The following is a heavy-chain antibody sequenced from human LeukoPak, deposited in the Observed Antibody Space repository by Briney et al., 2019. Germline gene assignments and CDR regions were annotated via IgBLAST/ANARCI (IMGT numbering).Heavy chain of an antibody. CDR3: TNEYSSGEGWFDP. V-gene: IGHV3-49*03. D-gene: IGHD6-19*01. CDR2: IRSKAYGGTT. J-gene: IGHJ5*02. CDR1: GFTFGGYS. Sequence: PGGSPSTSCTASGFTFGGYSLSWFRQAPGKGLEWVGFIRSKAYGGTTEYAASVKGRFTISRDDSKSIAYLQMNSLKTEDTAVYYCTNEYSSGEGWFDPWGQGTLVTVSS.